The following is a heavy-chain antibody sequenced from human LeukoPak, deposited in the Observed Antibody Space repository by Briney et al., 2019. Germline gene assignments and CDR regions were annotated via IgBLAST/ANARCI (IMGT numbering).Heavy chain of an antibody. CDR3: ARDYYDSSGSSWFDP. Sequence: GGSLRLSCAASGFTVSSNYMSWVRQAPGKGLEWVSVIYSGGSTNYADSVKGRFTISRDNAKNSLYLQMNSLRAKDTALYYCARDYYDSSGSSWFDPWGQGTLVTVSS. CDR1: GFTVSSNY. CDR2: IYSGGST. V-gene: IGHV3-53*01. D-gene: IGHD3-22*01. J-gene: IGHJ5*02.